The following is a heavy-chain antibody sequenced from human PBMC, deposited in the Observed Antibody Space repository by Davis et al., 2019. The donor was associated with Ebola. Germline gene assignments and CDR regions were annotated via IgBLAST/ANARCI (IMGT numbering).Heavy chain of an antibody. V-gene: IGHV1-46*03. CDR3: TTPGGQDSGYDVFDI. J-gene: IGHJ3*02. D-gene: IGHD5-12*01. CDR1: GYTFTSYY. Sequence: ASVPVSCTASGYTFTSYYMHWVRQAPGQGLAWMGMINPNDGRTIYAQKFQGRVTVPRDTFTTTVYMDLSSLRSEDTALYYCTTPGGQDSGYDVFDIWGQGTMVTVSS. CDR2: INPNDGRT.